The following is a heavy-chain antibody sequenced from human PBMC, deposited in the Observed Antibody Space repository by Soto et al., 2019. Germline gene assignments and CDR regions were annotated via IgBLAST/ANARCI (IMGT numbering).Heavy chain of an antibody. CDR2: MNPNSGNT. J-gene: IGHJ5*02. V-gene: IGHV1-8*01. CDR1: GYTFTSYD. CDR3: ARGRLSSGWYSGANWFDP. Sequence: QVQLVQSGAEVKKPGASVKVSCKASGYTFTSYDINWVRQATGQGLEWMGWMNPNSGNTGYAQKFQGRVTMTRNTSISTAYMELSSLRSEDTAVYYCARGRLSSGWYSGANWFDPWGQGTLVTVSS. D-gene: IGHD6-19*01.